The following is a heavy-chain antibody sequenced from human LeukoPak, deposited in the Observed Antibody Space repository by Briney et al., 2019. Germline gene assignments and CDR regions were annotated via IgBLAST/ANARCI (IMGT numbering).Heavy chain of an antibody. J-gene: IGHJ4*02. CDR1: GFTFSSYW. V-gene: IGHV3-7*03. CDR3: AAGGWFGELLNS. D-gene: IGHD3-10*01. Sequence: GSLRLSCAASGFTFSSYWMSWVRQAPGKGLEWVANIKQDGSEKYYVDSVKGRFTISRDNAKNSLYLQMNSLRAEDTAMYYCAAGGWFGELLNSWGPGTLVTVSS. CDR2: IKQDGSEK.